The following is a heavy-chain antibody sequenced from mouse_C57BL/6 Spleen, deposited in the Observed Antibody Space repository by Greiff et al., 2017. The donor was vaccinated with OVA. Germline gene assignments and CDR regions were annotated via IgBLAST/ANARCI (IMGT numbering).Heavy chain of an antibody. D-gene: IGHD2-5*01. CDR3: TSSYYSNYRFAY. CDR2: IRNKANNHAT. CDR1: GFTFSDAW. J-gene: IGHJ3*01. V-gene: IGHV6-6*01. Sequence: EVKVEESGGGLVQPGGSMKLSCAASGFTFSDAWMDWVRQSPEKGLEWVAEIRNKANNHATYYAESVKGRFTISRDDSKSSVYLQMNSLRAEDTGIYYCTSSYYSNYRFAYWGQGTLVTVSA.